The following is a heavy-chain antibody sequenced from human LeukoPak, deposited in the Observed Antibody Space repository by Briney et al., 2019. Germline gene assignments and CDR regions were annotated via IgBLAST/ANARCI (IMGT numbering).Heavy chain of an antibody. Sequence: GGSLRLSCAASGFTFSSYSMNWVRQAPGKGLEWVSSISSSSSYIYYADSVKGRFTISRDNAKNSLYLQMNSLRAEDTAVYYCARDRPSLKYYYDSSGRTVTFDYWGQGTLVTVSS. CDR3: ARDRPSLKYYYDSSGRTVTFDY. CDR1: GFTFSSYS. J-gene: IGHJ4*02. CDR2: ISSSSSYI. D-gene: IGHD3-22*01. V-gene: IGHV3-21*01.